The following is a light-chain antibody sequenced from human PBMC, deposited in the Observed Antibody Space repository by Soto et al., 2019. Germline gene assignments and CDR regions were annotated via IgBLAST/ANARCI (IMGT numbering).Light chain of an antibody. Sequence: DIQITQSPSSLSASVGDRITITCRASQSISTYLNWYQHKPGKAPQLLIYGASTLQSGVPSRFSGSGSGTDFTLTVSGLQPEDFATYYCQQSYSAPPWTFGQGTKVDI. J-gene: IGKJ1*01. CDR2: GAS. CDR3: QQSYSAPPWT. CDR1: QSISTY. V-gene: IGKV1-39*01.